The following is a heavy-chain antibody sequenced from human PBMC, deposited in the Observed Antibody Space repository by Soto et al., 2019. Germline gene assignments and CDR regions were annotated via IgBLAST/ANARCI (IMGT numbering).Heavy chain of an antibody. Sequence: PSETLSLTCTVSGGSISSSSYYWGWIRQPPGKGLEWIGSIYYSGSTYYNPSLKSQVTISVDTSKNQFSLKLSSVTAADTAVYYCARQPAVGQLAQYYYYGMDVWGQGTTVTVSS. V-gene: IGHV4-39*01. CDR1: GGSISSSSYY. J-gene: IGHJ6*02. CDR2: IYYSGST. CDR3: ARQPAVGQLAQYYYYGMDV. D-gene: IGHD6-6*01.